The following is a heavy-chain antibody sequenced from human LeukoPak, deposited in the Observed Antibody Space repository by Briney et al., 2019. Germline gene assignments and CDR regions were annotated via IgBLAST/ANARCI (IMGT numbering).Heavy chain of an antibody. V-gene: IGHV4-34*01. CDR1: GGSFSGYY. D-gene: IGHD3-3*01. CDR2: INHSATT. J-gene: IGHJ4*02. Sequence: PSETLSLTCAVYGGSFSGYYWSWIRQPPGKGLEWIGEINHSATTNYNPSLKSRVTISVDPSKNQFSLKLRSVTAADTAVYYCARAHYTFSRYGGFDYWGQGTLVTVSS. CDR3: ARAHYTFSRYGGFDY.